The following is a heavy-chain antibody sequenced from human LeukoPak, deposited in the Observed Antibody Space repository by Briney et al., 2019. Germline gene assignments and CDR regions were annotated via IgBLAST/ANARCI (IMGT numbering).Heavy chain of an antibody. V-gene: IGHV3-66*01. Sequence: GGSLRLSCAASGFTLSNAWMSWVRQAPGKGLEWVSVIYSGGNTYYADSVKGRFTISRDNSKNALYLQMNSLRAEDTAVYYCAKDDSSGSYFDYWGQGTLVTVSS. D-gene: IGHD3-22*01. CDR3: AKDDSSGSYFDY. CDR2: IYSGGNT. J-gene: IGHJ4*02. CDR1: GFTLSNAW.